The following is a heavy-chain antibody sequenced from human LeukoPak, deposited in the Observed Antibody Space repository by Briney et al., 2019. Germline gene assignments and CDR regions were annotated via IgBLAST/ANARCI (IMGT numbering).Heavy chain of an antibody. J-gene: IGHJ4*02. CDR1: GFTFSSYW. V-gene: IGHV3-74*01. CDR3: ARDVGEYSGYDYDY. CDR2: INSDGSST. D-gene: IGHD5-12*01. Sequence: GGSLRLSCAASGFTFSSYWMHWVRQAPGKGLVWVSRINSDGSSTSYADSVKGRFTTSRDNAKNTLYLQMNSLRAEDTAVYYCARDVGEYSGYDYDYWGQGTLVTVSS.